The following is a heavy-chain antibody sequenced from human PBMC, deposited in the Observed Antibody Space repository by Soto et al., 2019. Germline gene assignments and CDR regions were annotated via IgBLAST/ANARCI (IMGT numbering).Heavy chain of an antibody. J-gene: IGHJ4*02. V-gene: IGHV3-30-3*01. CDR3: AREAFYSGYRYYFDF. CDR2: ISYDGSNK. CDR1: GFTFSSYA. D-gene: IGHD5-12*01. Sequence: QVQLVESGGGVVQPGRSLRLSCAASGFTFSSYAMHWVRQAPGKGLEWVAVISYDGSNKYYADSVKGRFTISRDNSKNTLHLQTNSPRAEDTAVYYCAREAFYSGYRYYFDFWGQGTLVTVSS.